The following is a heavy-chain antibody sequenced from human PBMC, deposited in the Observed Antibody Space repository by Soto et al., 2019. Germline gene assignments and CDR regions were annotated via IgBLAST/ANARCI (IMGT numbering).Heavy chain of an antibody. CDR1: GFTFSSYG. CDR2: ISYDGSNK. V-gene: IGHV3-30*18. CDR3: AKAFCAADCNWFDP. Sequence: QVQLVESGGGVVQPGRSLRLSCAASGFTFSSYGMHWVRQAPGKGLEWVAVISYDGSNKYYADSVKGRFTISRDNSMNTLYLQMNSLRAEDTAVYYCAKAFCAADCNWFDPWGQGTLVTVSS. J-gene: IGHJ5*02. D-gene: IGHD2-21*02.